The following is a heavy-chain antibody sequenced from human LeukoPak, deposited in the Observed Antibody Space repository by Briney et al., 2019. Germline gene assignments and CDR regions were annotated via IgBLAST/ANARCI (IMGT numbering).Heavy chain of an antibody. V-gene: IGHV4-39*01. Sequence: SETLSLTCTVSGDSVSSSDYYWVWLRQPPGKGLEWIGTVSYNGITYYPPSLQSRLSISIDTPKNQFSLTLTSVTAADTAVYYCASSSSWYRVDFWGQGTLVTVSS. CDR3: ASSSSWYRVDF. CDR2: VSYNGIT. D-gene: IGHD6-13*01. J-gene: IGHJ4*02. CDR1: GDSVSSSDYY.